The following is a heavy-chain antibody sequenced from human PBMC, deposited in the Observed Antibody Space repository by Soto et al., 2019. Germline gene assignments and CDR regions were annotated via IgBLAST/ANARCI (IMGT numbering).Heavy chain of an antibody. Sequence: ESGGGVVQPGRSLRLSCAASGFTFSSYGMHWVRQAPGKGLEWVAVIWYDGSNKYYADSVKGRFTISRDNSKNTLYLQMNSLRAEDTAVYYCARDHEYSSSSGYYYYYMDVWGKGTTVTVSS. J-gene: IGHJ6*03. V-gene: IGHV3-33*01. CDR3: ARDHEYSSSSGYYYYYMDV. D-gene: IGHD6-6*01. CDR2: IWYDGSNK. CDR1: GFTFSSYG.